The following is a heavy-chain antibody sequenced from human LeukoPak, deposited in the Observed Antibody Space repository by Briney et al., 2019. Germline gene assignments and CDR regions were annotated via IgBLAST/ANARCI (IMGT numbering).Heavy chain of an antibody. CDR3: AKAKSIVGVTAFDY. D-gene: IGHD1-26*01. V-gene: IGHV3-9*01. J-gene: IGHJ4*02. CDR1: GFTFDDYA. Sequence: GRSLRLSCAASGFTFDDYAMHWVRQAPGKGLEWVSGISWNSGSIGYADSVKGRFTISRDNAKNSLYLQMNSLRAEDTALYYCAKAKSIVGVTAFDYWGQGTLVTVFS. CDR2: ISWNSGSI.